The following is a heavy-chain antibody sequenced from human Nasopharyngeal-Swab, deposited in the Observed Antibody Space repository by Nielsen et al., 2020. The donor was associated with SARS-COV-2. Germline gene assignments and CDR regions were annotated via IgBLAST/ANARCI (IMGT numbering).Heavy chain of an antibody. J-gene: IGHJ6*03. V-gene: IGHV4-59*08. CDR2: IYYSGST. CDR3: ATGNYYYYMDV. Sequence: SETLSLTCTVSGGSISSYYWSWIRQPPGKGLEWIGYIYYSGSTNYNPSLKSRVTISVDTSKDQFSLNLTSVTAADTAVYYCATGNYYYYMDVWGKGTTVTVSS. CDR1: GGSISSYY.